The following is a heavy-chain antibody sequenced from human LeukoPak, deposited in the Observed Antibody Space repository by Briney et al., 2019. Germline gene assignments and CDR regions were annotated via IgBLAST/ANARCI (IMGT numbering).Heavy chain of an antibody. CDR3: ARDGERYCSGGSCYVDY. Sequence: GRSLRLSCAASGFTFSSYGMHWVRQAPGKGLEWVAVIWYDGSNKYYADSVKGRFTISRDNSKNTLYLQMNSLRAGDTAVYYCARDGERYCSGGSCYVDYWGQGTLVTVSS. D-gene: IGHD2-15*01. CDR2: IWYDGSNK. V-gene: IGHV3-33*01. CDR1: GFTFSSYG. J-gene: IGHJ4*02.